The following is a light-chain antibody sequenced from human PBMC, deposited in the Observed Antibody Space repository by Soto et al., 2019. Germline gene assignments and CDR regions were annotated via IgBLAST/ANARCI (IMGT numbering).Light chain of an antibody. J-gene: IGKJ1*01. CDR3: QQYGSSPWT. V-gene: IGKV3-20*01. CDR1: QSVSSSY. Sequence: EIVLTQSPGTLSLSPGERATLSCRASQSVSSSYLAWYQQKPGQAPRLLIYDASTRATGIPDRISGSGSGTDFTLTISRLEPEDFAVYYCQQYGSSPWTFVQGTRVEIK. CDR2: DAS.